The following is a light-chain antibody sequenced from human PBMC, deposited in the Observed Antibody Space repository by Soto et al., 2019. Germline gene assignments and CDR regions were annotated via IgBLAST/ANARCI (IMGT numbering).Light chain of an antibody. J-gene: IGLJ1*01. V-gene: IGLV2-18*02. CDR2: DVG. CDR1: NSDVGSYTR. CDR3: SSFTSSSTYV. Sequence: QSVLTQPPSVSASPGQSVTISCTGTNSDVGSYTRVSWYQQPPGAAPKLLIYDVGNRPSGVPDRFSVSKSGSTASQTISGLQAEDEADYYCSSFTSSSTYVFGSGTKLTVL.